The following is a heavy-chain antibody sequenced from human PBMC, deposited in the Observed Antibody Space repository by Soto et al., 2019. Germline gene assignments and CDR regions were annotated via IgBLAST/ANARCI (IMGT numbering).Heavy chain of an antibody. CDR1: GGSISSGNYY. J-gene: IGHJ4*02. Sequence: SETLSLTCTVSGGSISSGNYYWSWIRQPPGKGLEWIGFISYSGSTYYSLSLKSRVTISVDTSKNQFSLNLSFVTAADTAVYYCATMGTPATALYYFDFCGQGTLVTVSS. D-gene: IGHD5-18*01. V-gene: IGHV4-30-4*01. CDR2: ISYSGST. CDR3: ATMGTPATALYYFDF.